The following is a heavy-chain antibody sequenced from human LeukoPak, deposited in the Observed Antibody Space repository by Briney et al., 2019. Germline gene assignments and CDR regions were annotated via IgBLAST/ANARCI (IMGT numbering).Heavy chain of an antibody. V-gene: IGHV4-59*12. D-gene: IGHD3-3*01. J-gene: IGHJ5*02. CDR3: ARGRDYDFWSGYWERYNWFDP. Sequence: SETLSLTCTVSGGSTSSYYWSWIRQPPGKGLEWIGYIYYSGSTNYNPSLKSRVTISVDTSKNQFSLKLSSVTAADTAVYYCARGRDYDFWSGYWERYNWFDPWGQGTLVTVSS. CDR1: GGSTSSYY. CDR2: IYYSGST.